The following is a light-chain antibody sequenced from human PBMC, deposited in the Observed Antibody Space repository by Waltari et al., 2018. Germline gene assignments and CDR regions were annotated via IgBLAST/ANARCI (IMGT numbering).Light chain of an antibody. CDR3: QQSHSTPRLT. J-gene: IGKJ4*01. CDR2: TES. Sequence: DIQMTQSPSSLSASVGDRVTITCRASQSINTYLNWYQQKPGKAPKLLIYTESSLQSGVPSRFSGSGSGTDFSLTISSLQPEDFATYYCQQSHSTPRLTFGGGTKVEIK. V-gene: IGKV1-39*01. CDR1: QSINTY.